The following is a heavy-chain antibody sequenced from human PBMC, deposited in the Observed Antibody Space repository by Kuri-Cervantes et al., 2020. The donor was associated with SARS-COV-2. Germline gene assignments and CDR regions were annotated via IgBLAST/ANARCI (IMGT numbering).Heavy chain of an antibody. D-gene: IGHD3-3*01. J-gene: IGHJ4*02. CDR3: ARPDWSGPAYYFDY. Sequence: SETLSLTCTVSGYSISSGYYWGWIRQPPGKGLGWIGSIYHSGSTYYNPSLKSRVTISVDTSKNQFSLKLSSVTAADTAVYYFARPDWSGPAYYFDYWGQGTLVTVSS. CDR1: GYSISSGYY. CDR2: IYHSGST. V-gene: IGHV4-38-2*02.